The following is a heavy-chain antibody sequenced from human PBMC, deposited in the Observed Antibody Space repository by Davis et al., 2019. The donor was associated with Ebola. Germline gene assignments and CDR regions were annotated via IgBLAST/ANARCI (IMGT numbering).Heavy chain of an antibody. Sequence: GGSLRLSCTASGFTFGDYAMTWVRQAPGKGLEWVSAISGSGGTTYYAGSVKGRFTVSRDNSKNSLYLQMNSLRAEDTAVYYCLYGSHYWGQGTLVTVSS. V-gene: IGHV3-23*01. CDR2: ISGSGGTT. D-gene: IGHD3-10*01. CDR3: LYGSHY. J-gene: IGHJ4*02. CDR1: GFTFGDYA.